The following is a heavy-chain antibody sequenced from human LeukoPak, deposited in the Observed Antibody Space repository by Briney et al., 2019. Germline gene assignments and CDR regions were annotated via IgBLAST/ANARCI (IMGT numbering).Heavy chain of an antibody. CDR2: ISAYNGNT. Sequence: GASVKVSCKASGHTFTNYGISWVRQAPGQGLERMGWISAYNGNTNYAQKLQGRVTMTTDTSTSTAYMELRSLRSDDPAVYYCARAPRGYYYYMDVWGKGTTVTVSS. CDR3: ARAPRGYYYYMDV. V-gene: IGHV1-18*01. J-gene: IGHJ6*03. CDR1: GHTFTNYG. D-gene: IGHD3-10*01.